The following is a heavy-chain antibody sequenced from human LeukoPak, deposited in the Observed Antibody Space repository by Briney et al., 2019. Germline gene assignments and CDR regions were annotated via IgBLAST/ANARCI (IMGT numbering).Heavy chain of an antibody. CDR1: GGSISSYY. CDR2: IYTSGST. D-gene: IGHD2-15*01. J-gene: IGHJ4*02. V-gene: IGHV4-4*07. Sequence: SETMSLTCTVSGGSISSYYWSWIRQPAGKGLEWIGRIYTSGSTNYNPSLKSRVTMSVDTSKNQFSPKLSSVTAADTAVYYCARVSPHIVVVVAATRGDYFDYWGQGTLVTVSS. CDR3: ARVSPHIVVVVAATRGDYFDY.